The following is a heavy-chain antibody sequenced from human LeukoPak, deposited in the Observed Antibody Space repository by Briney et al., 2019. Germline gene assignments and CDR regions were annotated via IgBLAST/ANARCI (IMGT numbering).Heavy chain of an antibody. CDR3: ARDYPYYYGSGSNRGMDV. CDR1: GGSISSSSYY. D-gene: IGHD3-10*01. J-gene: IGHJ6*04. V-gene: IGHV4-61*01. Sequence: PSETLSLTCTVSGGSISSSSYYWSWIRQPPGKGLEWIGYIYYSGSTNYNPSLKSRVTISVDTSKNQFSLKLSSVTAADTAVYYCARDYPYYYGSGSNRGMDVWGKGTTVTVSS. CDR2: IYYSGST.